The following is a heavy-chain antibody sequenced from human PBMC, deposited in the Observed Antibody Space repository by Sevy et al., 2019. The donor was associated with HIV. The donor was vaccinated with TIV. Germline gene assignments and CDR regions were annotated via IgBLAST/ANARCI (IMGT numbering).Heavy chain of an antibody. D-gene: IGHD6-19*01. CDR1: GYTFTNNG. V-gene: IGHV1-18*04. CDR3: ARDLDIAVAAYDY. Sequence: ASVKVSCKASGYTFTNNGINWVQQAPGQGLEWMGWSSTYYSNTKYAQKFQGRVTMTTDKSTSTAYMEMRSLRSDDTAVYYCARDLDIAVAAYDYWGQGTLVTVSS. J-gene: IGHJ4*02. CDR2: SSTYYSNT.